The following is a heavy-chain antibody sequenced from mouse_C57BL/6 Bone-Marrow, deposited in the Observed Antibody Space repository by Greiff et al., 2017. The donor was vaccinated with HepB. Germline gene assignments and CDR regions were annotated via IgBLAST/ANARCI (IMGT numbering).Heavy chain of an antibody. Sequence: QVQLKQSGAELARPGASVKLSCKASGYTFTSYGISWVKQRTGQGLEWIGEIYPRSGNTYYNEKFKGKATLTADKSYSTAYMELRSLTSEDSAVYFCARERGSSGYVRAWFAYGGKGTLVTVSA. D-gene: IGHD3-2*02. CDR3: ARERGSSGYVRAWFAY. CDR2: IYPRSGNT. CDR1: GYTFTSYG. V-gene: IGHV1-81*01. J-gene: IGHJ3*01.